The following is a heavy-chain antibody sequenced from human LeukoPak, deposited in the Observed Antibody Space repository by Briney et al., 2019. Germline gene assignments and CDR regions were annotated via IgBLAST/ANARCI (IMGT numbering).Heavy chain of an antibody. CDR1: GYSISSGYY. D-gene: IGHD1-26*01. J-gene: IGHJ4*02. CDR3: ARGSPRVGAGPYFDY. Sequence: SETLSLTCTVSGYSISSGYYWGWIRQPPGKGLEWIGSIYHSGSTYYNPSLKSRVTISVDTSKNQFSLKLSSVTAADTAVYYCARGSPRVGAGPYFDYWGQGTLVTVSS. CDR2: IYHSGST. V-gene: IGHV4-38-2*02.